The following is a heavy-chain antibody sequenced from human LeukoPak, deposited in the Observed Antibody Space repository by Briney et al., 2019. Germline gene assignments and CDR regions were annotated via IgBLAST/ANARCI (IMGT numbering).Heavy chain of an antibody. CDR2: INSDGSST. CDR1: GFTFSSYW. V-gene: IGHV3-74*01. Sequence: GGSLRLSCAASGFTFSSYWMYWVRQAPGKGLVWVSRINSDGSSTNYADSVKGRFTISRDNAKNTLYLQMNSLRAEDTAVYYCARDSTMIVVGLIDYWGQGTLVTV. J-gene: IGHJ4*02. D-gene: IGHD3-22*01. CDR3: ARDSTMIVVGLIDY.